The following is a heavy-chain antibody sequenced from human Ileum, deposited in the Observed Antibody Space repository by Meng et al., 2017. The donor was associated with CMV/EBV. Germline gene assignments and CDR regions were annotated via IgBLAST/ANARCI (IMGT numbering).Heavy chain of an antibody. CDR2: ISSSSSYI. V-gene: IGHV3-21*01. CDR1: GFTFSTYS. J-gene: IGHJ3*02. Sequence: GGSLRLSCAASGFTFSTYSMNWVRQAPGKGLEWVSSISSSSSYIYYADSLKGRFTISRDNAKNSLYLQMNSLRAVDTAVYYCARDFTNWNYRTDTFDIWGQGTMVTVSS. CDR3: ARDFTNWNYRTDTFDI. D-gene: IGHD1-7*01.